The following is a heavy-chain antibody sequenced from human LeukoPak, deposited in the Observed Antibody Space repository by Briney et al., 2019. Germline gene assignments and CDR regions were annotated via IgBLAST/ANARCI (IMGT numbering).Heavy chain of an antibody. CDR1: GFTFSSHA. CDR3: AKGGYSGYDSGGYFDY. D-gene: IGHD5-12*01. V-gene: IGHV3-23*01. CDR2: ISDSGGST. Sequence: GGSLRLSCAASGFTFSSHAMSLVRQAPGKGLGWVSAISDSGGSTYYADSVKGRFTISRDNSKNTLYLQMNSLRAEDTAVYYCAKGGYSGYDSGGYFDYWGQGTLVTVSS. J-gene: IGHJ4*02.